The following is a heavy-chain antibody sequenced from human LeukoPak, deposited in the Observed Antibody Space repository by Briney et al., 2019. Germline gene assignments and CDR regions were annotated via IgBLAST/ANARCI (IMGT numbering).Heavy chain of an antibody. J-gene: IGHJ6*02. CDR1: GFTFSSYA. D-gene: IGHD6-19*01. CDR2: TSGSGGST. V-gene: IGHV3-23*01. CDR3: AKDPIAVAGNNYYRMDV. Sequence: GGSLRLSCAASGFTFSSYAMSWVRQAPGKGLEWVSSTSGSGGSTYYADFVKGRFTISRDNSKNTLYLQMNSLRAEDTAVYYCAKDPIAVAGNNYYRMDVWGQGTTVSVSS.